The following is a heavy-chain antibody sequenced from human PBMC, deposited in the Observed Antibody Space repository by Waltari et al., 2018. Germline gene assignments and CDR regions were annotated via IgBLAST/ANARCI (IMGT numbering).Heavy chain of an antibody. CDR1: GGSRSGDY. J-gene: IGHJ4*02. D-gene: IGHD2-15*01. V-gene: IGHV4-34*01. CDR3: VRYWWPLFDS. CDR2: ISHSVVT. Sequence: QVQLQQWGAGLLKPLETLSLTCAVYGGSRSGDYWTWVRQPPGKGLEWIGEISHSVVTKYTPSLKSRVTFLLDTSMNHFSLKLSAVTAADTAVYYCVRYWWPLFDSWGLGTLVTVSS.